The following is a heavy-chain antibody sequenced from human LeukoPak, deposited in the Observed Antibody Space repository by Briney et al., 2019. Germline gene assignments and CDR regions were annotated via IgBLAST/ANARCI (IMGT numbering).Heavy chain of an antibody. D-gene: IGHD3-22*01. CDR3: ARDVGYYYDGSGIY. CDR1: GFTVSSSY. J-gene: IGHJ4*02. Sequence: GGSLRLSCAASGFTVSSSYMSWVRQSPGKGLEWVSVIHSGGNTYYADSVKGRFTISRDNFKNTLYLQMDSLRAEDTAMYYCARDVGYYYDGSGIYWGQGTLATVSS. V-gene: IGHV3-53*01. CDR2: IHSGGNT.